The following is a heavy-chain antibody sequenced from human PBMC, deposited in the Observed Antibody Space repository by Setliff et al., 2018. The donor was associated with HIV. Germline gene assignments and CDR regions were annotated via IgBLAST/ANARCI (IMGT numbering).Heavy chain of an antibody. CDR1: GASIRSGLNY. D-gene: IGHD2-15*01. CDR3: ARGHVVGTSRSFDL. V-gene: IGHV4-61*09. CDR2: IYSGGTT. J-gene: IGHJ4*01. Sequence: TLSLXCSVSGASIRSGLNYWTWIRQPAGKGLEWIGHIYSGGTTNYNPSLKRRVTISVDMSKNHFSLNLTTVSAANTAVYYCARGHVVGTSRSFDLWGRGNLVTVSS.